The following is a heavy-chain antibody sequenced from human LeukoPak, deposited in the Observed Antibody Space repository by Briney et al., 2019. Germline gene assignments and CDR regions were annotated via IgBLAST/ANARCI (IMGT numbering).Heavy chain of an antibody. CDR3: ARAPGYYYYDSSGYPFDY. CDR2: IYYSGST. D-gene: IGHD3-22*01. J-gene: IGHJ4*02. V-gene: IGHV4-31*03. CDR1: GGSISSGGYY. Sequence: SETLSLTCTVSGGSISSGGYYWSWIRQHPGTGLEWLGYIYYSGSTYYNPSLKSRVTISVDTSKNQFSLKLSSVTAADTAVYYCARAPGYYYYDSSGYPFDYWGQGTLVTVSS.